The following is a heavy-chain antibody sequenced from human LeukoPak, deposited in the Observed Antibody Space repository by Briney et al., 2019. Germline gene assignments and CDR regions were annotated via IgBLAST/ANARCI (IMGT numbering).Heavy chain of an antibody. J-gene: IGHJ4*02. CDR3: ARGPLFGYSMN. V-gene: IGHV4-31*03. CDR1: GGSISSGGYY. CDR2: IYYSGST. Sequence: SETLSLTCTVSGGSISSGGYYWSWIRQHPGKGLEWIGYIYYSGSTYYNPSLKSRVTISVDTSKNQFSLKLSSVTAADTAVYYCARGPLFGYSMNWGQGTLVTVSS. D-gene: IGHD2-2*03.